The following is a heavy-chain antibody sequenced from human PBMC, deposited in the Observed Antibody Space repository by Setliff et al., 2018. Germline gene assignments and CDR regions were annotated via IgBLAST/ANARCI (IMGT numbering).Heavy chain of an antibody. CDR3: ASPRRDDLDTPFDAFDL. D-gene: IGHD1-1*01. CDR2: IYHRGRT. Sequence: SGTLSLTCDVSGISITSGHYWGWIRQPPGKGLEWIATIYHRGRTYYNPSLDSRVTISLDTSKNQYSLRLRSVTAADTAVYYCASPRRDDLDTPFDAFDLWGQGTKVTVSS. CDR1: GISITSGHY. V-gene: IGHV4-38-2*01. J-gene: IGHJ3*01.